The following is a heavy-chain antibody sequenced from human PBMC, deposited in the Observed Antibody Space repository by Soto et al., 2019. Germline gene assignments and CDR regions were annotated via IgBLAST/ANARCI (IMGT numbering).Heavy chain of an antibody. J-gene: IGHJ4*02. D-gene: IGHD2-15*01. CDR3: TRSFYCSGGSCYGGGFDY. CDR1: GYSVSSSSNY. CDR2: IYYSGST. V-gene: IGHV4-61*01. Sequence: QVQLQESGPGLVEPSETLSLTCTVSGYSVSSSSNYWSWIRQLPGKGLEWIAYIYYSGSTNYNPSLRSRVTISIDTSNNQFSLKLNSVTAADTAVYYCTRSFYCSGGSCYGGGFDYWGRGTLVTVSS.